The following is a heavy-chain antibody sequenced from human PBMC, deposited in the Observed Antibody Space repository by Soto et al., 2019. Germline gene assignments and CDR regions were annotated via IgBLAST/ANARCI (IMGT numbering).Heavy chain of an antibody. CDR3: ARGRGAAAEYFDF. Sequence: QVQLVESGGGLVKPGGSLRLSCAVSGFTFSDYYMTWIRQAPGKGLEWVSYISSSTSHTNYADSVKGQFTISRDNDKNSLFLQMNSLRAEDTAVYYCARGRGAAAEYFDFRGQGNLVTVSS. CDR2: ISSSTSHT. CDR1: GFTFSDYY. J-gene: IGHJ4*02. V-gene: IGHV3-11*05. D-gene: IGHD6-13*01.